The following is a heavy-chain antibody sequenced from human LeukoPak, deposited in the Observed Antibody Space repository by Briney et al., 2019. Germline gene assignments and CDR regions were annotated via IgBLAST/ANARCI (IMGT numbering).Heavy chain of an antibody. J-gene: IGHJ4*02. V-gene: IGHV4-4*07. D-gene: IGHD6-13*01. CDR2: MYTSGST. Sequence: PSETLSLTCTVSGGSISSYYWTWIRQPAGKGLEWIGRMYTSGSTNYNPSLKSRVSISVDKSKNQFSLKLSSVTAADTAVYYCARGCPGGYSSSWYYYFDYWGQGTLVTVSS. CDR3: ARGCPGGYSSSWYYYFDY. CDR1: GGSISSYY.